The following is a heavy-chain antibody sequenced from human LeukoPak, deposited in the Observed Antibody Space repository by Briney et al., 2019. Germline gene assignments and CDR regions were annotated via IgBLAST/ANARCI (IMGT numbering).Heavy chain of an antibody. J-gene: IGHJ6*03. D-gene: IGHD6-19*01. CDR3: ATVRGAVAGTSSFYYYMDV. CDR1: GYTFTGYY. CDR2: FDPEDGET. Sequence: GASVKVSCKASGYTFTGYYMHWVRQAPGKGLEWMGSFDPEDGETIYAQKFQGRVTMTEDTSTDTAYMELSSLRSEDTAVYYCATVRGAVAGTSSFYYYMDVWGKGTTVTISS. V-gene: IGHV1-24*01.